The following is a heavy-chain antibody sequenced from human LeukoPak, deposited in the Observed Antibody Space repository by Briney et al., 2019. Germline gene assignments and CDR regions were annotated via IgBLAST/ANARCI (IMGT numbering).Heavy chain of an antibody. D-gene: IGHD1-26*01. CDR3: ARGGSYLSAFDI. CDR1: GFTFSSYA. CDR2: IYSGGST. J-gene: IGHJ3*02. V-gene: IGHV3-53*01. Sequence: GGSLRLSCAASGFTFSSYAMSWVRQAPGRGLEWVSIIYSGGSTFYADSVKGRFTISRDNSKNTLYLQMNSLRAEDTAVYYCARGGSYLSAFDIWGQGTMVTVSS.